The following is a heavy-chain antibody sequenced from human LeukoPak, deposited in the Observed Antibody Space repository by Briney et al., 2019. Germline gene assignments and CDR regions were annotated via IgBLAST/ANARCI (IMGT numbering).Heavy chain of an antibody. CDR1: GFTVSSNY. J-gene: IGHJ4*02. Sequence: GGSLRLSCAASGFTVSSNYMSWVRQAPGEGLEWVSVIYSGGSTYYADPVKGRFTISRDNSKNTLYLQMNNLRAEDTAVYYCARRSGIAVAGAFDYWGQGTLVTVSS. CDR3: ARRSGIAVAGAFDY. CDR2: IYSGGST. D-gene: IGHD6-19*01. V-gene: IGHV3-53*01.